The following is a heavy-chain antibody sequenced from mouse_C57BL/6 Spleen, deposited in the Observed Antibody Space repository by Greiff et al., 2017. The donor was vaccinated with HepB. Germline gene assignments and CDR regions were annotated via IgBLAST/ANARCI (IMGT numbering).Heavy chain of an antibody. Sequence: VKLQESGAELAKPGASVKLSCKASGYTFTSYWMHWVKQRPGQGLEWIGYINPSSGYTKYNQKFKDKATLTADKSSSTAYMQLSSLTYEDSAVYYCAIDYYGSSYGFAYWGRGTLVTVSA. D-gene: IGHD1-1*01. CDR2: INPSSGYT. J-gene: IGHJ3*01. V-gene: IGHV1-7*01. CDR3: AIDYYGSSYGFAY. CDR1: GYTFTSYW.